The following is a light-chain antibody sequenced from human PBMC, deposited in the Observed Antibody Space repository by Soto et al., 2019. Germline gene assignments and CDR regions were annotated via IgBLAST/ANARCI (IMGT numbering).Light chain of an antibody. CDR1: SSDVGGYKY. J-gene: IGLJ1*01. CDR2: EVN. CDR3: SSYACINNLPV. V-gene: IGLV2-8*01. Sequence: QSALTQPPSASGSPGQSVTISCTGTSSDVGGYKYVSWYQQHPGKAPKLMIFEVNKRPSGVPDRFSGSKSGNTASLTVSGLPAEDEADYYCSSYACINNLPVFGTGTKLTVL.